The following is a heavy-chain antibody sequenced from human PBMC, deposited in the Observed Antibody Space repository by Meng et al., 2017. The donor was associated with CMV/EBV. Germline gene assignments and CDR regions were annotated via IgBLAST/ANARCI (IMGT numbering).Heavy chain of an antibody. J-gene: IGHJ5*02. Sequence: KASGYTCTGYYMHWVRQAPGQGLEWMGWINPNSGGTNYAQKFQGRVTMTRDTSISTAYMELSRLRSDDTAVYYCAREGYSSSYNWFDPWGQGTLVTVSS. CDR3: AREGYSSSYNWFDP. D-gene: IGHD6-13*01. CDR1: GYTCTGYY. V-gene: IGHV1-2*02. CDR2: INPNSGGT.